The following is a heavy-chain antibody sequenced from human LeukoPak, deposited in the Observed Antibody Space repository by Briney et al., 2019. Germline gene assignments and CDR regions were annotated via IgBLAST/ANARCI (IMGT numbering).Heavy chain of an antibody. CDR1: GFTFGDYA. D-gene: IGHD1/OR15-1a*01. V-gene: IGHV3-49*04. Sequence: GGSLRLSCTASGFTFGDYAMSWVRQAPGKGLEWVAFIRAKVNGGTAEYAASVQDRFTISRDDSKSIVYLQLDNLKTEDIGVHYCCRQNTIFDFWGQGALVTVSS. CDR2: IRAKVNGGTA. CDR3: CRQNTIFDF. J-gene: IGHJ4*02.